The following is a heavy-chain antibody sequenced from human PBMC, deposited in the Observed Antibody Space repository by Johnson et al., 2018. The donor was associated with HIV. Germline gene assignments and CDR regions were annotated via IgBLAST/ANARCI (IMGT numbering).Heavy chain of an antibody. CDR1: GFTFDDYG. Sequence: VQLVESGGGLVHLGESLKLSCAASGFTFDDYGMSWVRQAPGKGLEWVSGINWNGGSTGYADSVKGRFTISRDNAKNSLYLQMNSLRAEDTAVYYCARESMPGYSSSNDAFDIWGQGTMVTVSS. CDR3: ARESMPGYSSSNDAFDI. J-gene: IGHJ3*02. CDR2: INWNGGST. V-gene: IGHV3-20*04. D-gene: IGHD6-13*01.